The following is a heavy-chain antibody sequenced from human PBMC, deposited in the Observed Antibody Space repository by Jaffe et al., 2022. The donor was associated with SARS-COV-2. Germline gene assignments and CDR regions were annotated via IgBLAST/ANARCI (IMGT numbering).Heavy chain of an antibody. J-gene: IGHJ4*02. Sequence: QVQLQESGPGLVKPSETLSLTCTVSGGSISSYYWSWIRQPPGKGLEWIGYIYYSGSTNYNPSLKSRVTISVDTSKNQFSLKLSSVTAADTAVYYCARDDYGDYGYFDYWGQGTLVTVSS. CDR3: ARDDYGDYGYFDY. CDR1: GGSISSYY. D-gene: IGHD4-17*01. V-gene: IGHV4-59*01. CDR2: IYYSGST.